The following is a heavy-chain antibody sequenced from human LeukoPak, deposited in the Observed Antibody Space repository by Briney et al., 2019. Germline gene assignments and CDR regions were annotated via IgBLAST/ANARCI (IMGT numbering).Heavy chain of an antibody. V-gene: IGHV3-48*01. CDR2: ISSGSRTI. CDR1: GFTFSSYS. J-gene: IGHJ5*02. D-gene: IGHD3-22*01. CDR3: ARDPLRGHSSGYYYNWFDP. Sequence: GGSLRLSCAASGFTFSSYSMNWVRQAPGKGLEWVSYISSGSRTIYYAGSVKGRFTISRDNAKNSLYLQMNSLRAEDTAVYYCARDPLRGHSSGYYYNWFDPWGQGTLVTVSS.